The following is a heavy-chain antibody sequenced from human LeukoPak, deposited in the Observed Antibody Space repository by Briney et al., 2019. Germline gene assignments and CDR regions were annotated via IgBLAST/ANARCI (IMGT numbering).Heavy chain of an antibody. V-gene: IGHV4-59*01. CDR1: GGSISSYY. J-gene: IGHJ6*02. Sequence: PSETLSLTCTVSGGSISSYYWSWIRQPPGKGLEWIGYIYYSGSTNYNPSLKSRVTISVDTSKNQFSLKLSSVTAADTAVYYCARVAVFGYCSSTSCYGSDYYGMDVWGQGTTVTVSS. CDR2: IYYSGST. D-gene: IGHD2-2*03. CDR3: ARVAVFGYCSSTSCYGSDYYGMDV.